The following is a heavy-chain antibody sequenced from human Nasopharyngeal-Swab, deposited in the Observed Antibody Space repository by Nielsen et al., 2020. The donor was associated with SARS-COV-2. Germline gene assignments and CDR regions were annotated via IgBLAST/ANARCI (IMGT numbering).Heavy chain of an antibody. CDR2: FYRGGST. CDR3: ARGGTAMVTGLDY. Sequence: GESLKISCKASGFSVSSNYMSWVRQAPGKGLEWVPVFYRGGSTNYADSVKGRFTISRDNSKNTLYLQMNSLRAEDTAVYYCARGGTAMVTGLDYWGQGTLVTVSS. V-gene: IGHV3-53*01. D-gene: IGHD5-18*01. CDR1: GFSVSSNY. J-gene: IGHJ4*02.